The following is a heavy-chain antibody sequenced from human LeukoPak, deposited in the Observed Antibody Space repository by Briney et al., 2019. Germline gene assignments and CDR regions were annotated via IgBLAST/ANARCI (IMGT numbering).Heavy chain of an antibody. CDR2: ITTGGYI. V-gene: IGHV3-21*01. CDR3: ARADYGDYGVDY. D-gene: IGHD4-17*01. CDR1: GFAFSSSN. Sequence: GGSLRLSCAASGFAFSSSNLNWFRQAPGKGLEWVSSITTGGYIYYADSLKGRFSISRDNAKNSLFLQMISLRAEDTAVYYCARADYGDYGVDYWGQGTLVTVSS. J-gene: IGHJ4*02.